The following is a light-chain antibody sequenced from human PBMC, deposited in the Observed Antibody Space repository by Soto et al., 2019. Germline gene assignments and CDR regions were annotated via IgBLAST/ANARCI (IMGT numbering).Light chain of an antibody. CDR2: DVN. J-gene: IGLJ2*01. CDR1: SSDIGAYNF. Sequence: QSALTQPASVSGSPGQSITISCTGTSSDIGAYNFVSWYQQHRGKAPKLMLYDVNIRPSGVSNRVSGSKSGNTASLTISGLQAEDEADYYFTSLTTSTTMIFGGGTKLTVL. CDR3: TSLTTSTTMI. V-gene: IGLV2-14*03.